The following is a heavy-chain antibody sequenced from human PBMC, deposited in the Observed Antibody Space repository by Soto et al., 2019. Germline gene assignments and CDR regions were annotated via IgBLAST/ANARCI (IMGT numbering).Heavy chain of an antibody. CDR2: IYYSGST. Sequence: ETLSLTCTVSGGSISSYYWSWIRQPPGKGLEWIGYIYYSGSTNYNPSLKSRVTISVDTSKNQFSLKLSSVTAADTAVYYCARSPGGYYDFWSGYVYNWFDPWGQGTLVTVSS. V-gene: IGHV4-59*01. CDR1: GGSISSYY. D-gene: IGHD3-3*01. CDR3: ARSPGGYYDFWSGYVYNWFDP. J-gene: IGHJ5*02.